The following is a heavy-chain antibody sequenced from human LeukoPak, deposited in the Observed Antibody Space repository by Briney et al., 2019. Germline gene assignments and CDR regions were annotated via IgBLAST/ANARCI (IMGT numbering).Heavy chain of an antibody. J-gene: IGHJ5*02. CDR1: GFTFSSYS. CDR2: ISSSSSYI. D-gene: IGHD2-2*01. V-gene: IGHV3-21*01. Sequence: GGSLRLSCAASGFTFSSYSMNWVRQAPGKGLEWVSSISSSSSYIYYADSVKGRFTSSRDNAKNSLYLQMNSLRAEDTAVYYCARGGSGPAACCWFDPWGQGTLVTVSS. CDR3: ARGGSGPAACCWFDP.